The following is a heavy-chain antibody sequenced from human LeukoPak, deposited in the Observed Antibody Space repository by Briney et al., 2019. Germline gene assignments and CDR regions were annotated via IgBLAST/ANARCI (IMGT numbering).Heavy chain of an antibody. D-gene: IGHD1-7*01. J-gene: IGHJ5*02. CDR2: AYYSGST. CDR1: GGSISSYY. CDR3: ARHGNKWNYVSWFDP. V-gene: IGHV4-59*08. Sequence: SETLSLTCTVSGGSISSYYWTWIRQPPGKGLEWIGHAYYSGSTNYNPSLKSRVTISVDTSKSQFSLKLSSVTAADTAVYYCARHGNKWNYVSWFDPWGQGTLVTVSS.